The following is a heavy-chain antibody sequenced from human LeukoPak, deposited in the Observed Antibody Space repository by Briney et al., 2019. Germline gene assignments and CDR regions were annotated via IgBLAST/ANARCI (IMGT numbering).Heavy chain of an antibody. CDR3: ACGTTGTTAYNWFDP. J-gene: IGHJ5*02. CDR1: GDSIHSVYYF. Sequence: PSETLSLTCTVSGDSIHSVYYFWGSIRQPPGKGLEWIGYIYHSGSTYYNPSLKSRVTISVDRSKNQFSLKLSSVTAADTAVYYCACGTTGTTAYNWFDPWGQGTLVTVSS. V-gene: IGHV4-30-2*01. CDR2: IYHSGST. D-gene: IGHD1-1*01.